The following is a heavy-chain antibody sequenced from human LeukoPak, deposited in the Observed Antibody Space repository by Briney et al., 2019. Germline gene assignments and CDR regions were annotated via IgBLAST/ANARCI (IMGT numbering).Heavy chain of an antibody. J-gene: IGHJ4*02. V-gene: IGHV4-39*07. Sequence: SETLSLTCTVSGGSISTSSYYWGWVRQPPAKGLGWFGNIFYRGSTYYSPSLKSRVTVSLDTSRNQFSLKLSSVTAADTAVYYCARGDLTAAGWVYFDYWGQGTLVTVSS. CDR2: IFYRGST. CDR1: GGSISTSSYY. CDR3: ARGDLTAAGWVYFDY. D-gene: IGHD6-13*01.